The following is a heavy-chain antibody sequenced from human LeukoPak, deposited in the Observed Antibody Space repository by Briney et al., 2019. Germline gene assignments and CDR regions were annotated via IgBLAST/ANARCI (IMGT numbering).Heavy chain of an antibody. D-gene: IGHD3-22*01. J-gene: IGHJ4*02. Sequence: GGSQRLSCAASGFTVDSNYLSWVRQAPGKGLEWVSTIYTGGNTYYAASVKGRFTISRDFSKNTVFLHMNSLRAEDTAMYYCARGDDSGYYDYFDYWGQGALVTVSS. CDR2: IYTGGNT. CDR3: ARGDDSGYYDYFDY. V-gene: IGHV3-53*01. CDR1: GFTVDSNY.